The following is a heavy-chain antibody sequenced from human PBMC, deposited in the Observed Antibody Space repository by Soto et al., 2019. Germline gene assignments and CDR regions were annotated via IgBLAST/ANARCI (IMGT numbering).Heavy chain of an antibody. Sequence: SETLSLTCTVSGGSISSYYWSWIRQPPGKGLEWIGYIYYSGSTNYNPSLKSRVTISVDTSKNQFSLKLSSVTAADTAVYYCARHDSRGRPFDSWGLGTLVTVSS. CDR2: IYYSGST. CDR1: GGSISSYY. CDR3: ARHDSRGRPFDS. V-gene: IGHV4-59*08. J-gene: IGHJ4*02.